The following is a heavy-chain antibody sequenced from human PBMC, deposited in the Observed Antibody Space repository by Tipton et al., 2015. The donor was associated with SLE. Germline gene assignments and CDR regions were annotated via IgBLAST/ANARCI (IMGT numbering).Heavy chain of an antibody. CDR2: INHSGST. J-gene: IGHJ3*02. Sequence: TLSLTCAVYGGSFSGYYWSWIRQPPGKGLEWIGEINHSGSTNYNPSLKSRVTISVDTSKNHFSRKLSSVTAADTAVYYCAVRDFWSPKGAFDIWGQGTMVTVSS. CDR1: GGSFSGYY. CDR3: AVRDFWSPKGAFDI. D-gene: IGHD3-3*01. V-gene: IGHV4-34*01.